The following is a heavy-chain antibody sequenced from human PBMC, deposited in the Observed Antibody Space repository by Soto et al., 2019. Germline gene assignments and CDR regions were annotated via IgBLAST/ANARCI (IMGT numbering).Heavy chain of an antibody. CDR1: GFTFSSYG. Sequence: QVQLVESGGGVVQPGRSLRLSCAASGFTFSSYGMHWVRQAPGKGLGWVAVIWYDGSNKYYADSVKGRFTISRDNSKNTLYLQMNSLRAEDTAVYYCARKEPSNFDYWGQGTLVTVSS. D-gene: IGHD1-26*01. V-gene: IGHV3-33*01. CDR3: ARKEPSNFDY. J-gene: IGHJ4*02. CDR2: IWYDGSNK.